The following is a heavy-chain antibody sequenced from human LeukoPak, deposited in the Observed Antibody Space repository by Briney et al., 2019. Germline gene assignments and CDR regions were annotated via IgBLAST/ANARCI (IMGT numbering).Heavy chain of an antibody. CDR1: GYTFTSTG. D-gene: IGHD6-19*01. V-gene: IGHV1-18*01. CDR2: VGSYNGNT. J-gene: IGHJ3*01. Sequence: ASVTVSCKASGYTFTSTGFCWVRQAPGQGLEWMGWVGSYNGNTNYAQKFRGRVTMTTDTSTNTAYMELRSLRSDDTAVYFCARDAPQWRNAFDFWGQGTMVTVSS. CDR3: ARDAPQWRNAFDF.